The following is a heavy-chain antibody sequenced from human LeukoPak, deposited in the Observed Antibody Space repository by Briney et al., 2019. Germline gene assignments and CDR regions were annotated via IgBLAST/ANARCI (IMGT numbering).Heavy chain of an antibody. CDR1: GFTFSSYS. CDR2: ISSSSSYI. V-gene: IGHV3-21*01. CDR3: ARESSGTPDY. J-gene: IGHJ4*02. D-gene: IGHD1-7*01. Sequence: GGSLRLSCAASGFTFSSYSMNWVRQAPGKGLEWVSSISSSSSYIYYADSVKGRVTISRDNAKNSLYLQMNSLGAEDTAVYYCARESSGTPDYWGQGTLVTVSS.